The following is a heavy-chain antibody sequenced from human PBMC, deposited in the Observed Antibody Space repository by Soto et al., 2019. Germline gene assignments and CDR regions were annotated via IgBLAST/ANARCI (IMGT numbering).Heavy chain of an antibody. J-gene: IGHJ2*01. CDR2: ILYIGST. Sequence: QVQLRESGPGLVKPSQTLSLTCTVSGGSISSADYYWNWVRQHPGKGLEWIGYILYIGSTYYNPSLKSRLTISVDTSMNQCFLKLTSVTAADTAAYFCARDPRYDSSDYPSYFDLWGRGALVTVSS. D-gene: IGHD3-22*01. CDR3: ARDPRYDSSDYPSYFDL. CDR1: GGSISSADYY. V-gene: IGHV4-31*03.